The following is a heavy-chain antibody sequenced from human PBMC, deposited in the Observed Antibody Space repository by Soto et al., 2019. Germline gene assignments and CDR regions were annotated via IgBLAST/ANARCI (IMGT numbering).Heavy chain of an antibody. CDR1: GYTFINYD. Sequence: GASVQVSCKASGYTFINYDINWVRQAAGQGLEWMGWMNPYSGNTDYAQKFQGRVTMTRDTSISTAYMELRSLRSEDTAVYYCARRLSHCSGAGCHLVWFDPWG. D-gene: IGHD2-15*01. V-gene: IGHV1-8*01. CDR3: ARRLSHCSGAGCHLVWFDP. J-gene: IGHJ5*02. CDR2: MNPYSGNT.